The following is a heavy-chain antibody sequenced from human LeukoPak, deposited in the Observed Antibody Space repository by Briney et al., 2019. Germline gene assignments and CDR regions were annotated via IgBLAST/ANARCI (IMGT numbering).Heavy chain of an antibody. CDR3: ARFAGATFFDY. Sequence: PGGSLRLSCAASGFTVSSNYMSWVRQAPGKGLEWVSAISGSGGSTYYADSVKGRFTISRDNSKNTLYLQMNSLRAEDTAVYYCARFAGATFFDYWGQGTLVTVSS. D-gene: IGHD1-26*01. V-gene: IGHV3-23*01. CDR1: GFTVSSNY. J-gene: IGHJ4*02. CDR2: ISGSGGST.